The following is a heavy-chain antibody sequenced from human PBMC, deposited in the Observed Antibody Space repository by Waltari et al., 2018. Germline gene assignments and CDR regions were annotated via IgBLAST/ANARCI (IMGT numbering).Heavy chain of an antibody. CDR3: TRVLSSGYVN. V-gene: IGHV3-72*01. CDR2: TRDKAQKYIT. J-gene: IGHJ4*02. Sequence: EVQLVESGGGLVQPGGSLRLSCAASGFTFSAFYRDWVRPAPGKGLECVGRTRDKAQKYITEYAASVKGRFTISRDDSNNLLYLQMNSLKTEDTAVYYCTRVLSSGYVNWGQGTLVTVSS. CDR1: GFTFSAFY. D-gene: IGHD3-22*01.